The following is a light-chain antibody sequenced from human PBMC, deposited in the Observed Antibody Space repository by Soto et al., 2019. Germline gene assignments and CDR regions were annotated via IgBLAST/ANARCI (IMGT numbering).Light chain of an antibody. V-gene: IGKV1-13*02. CDR2: DAS. Sequence: AIQLTQSPSSLSASVCDRVTITCRASQGISSALAWYHQKPGKAPKLLIYDASTLESGVPSRFSGSGSGTDFTLTISSLQPEDFATYYCQQFNSYPSLTFGGGTKVEIK. CDR1: QGISSA. J-gene: IGKJ4*01. CDR3: QQFNSYPSLT.